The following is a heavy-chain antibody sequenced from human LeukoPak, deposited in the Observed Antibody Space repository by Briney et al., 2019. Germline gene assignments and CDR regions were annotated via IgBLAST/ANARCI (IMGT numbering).Heavy chain of an antibody. CDR1: GFTFSSYW. Sequence: GGSLRLSCAASGFTFSSYWMSWVRQAPGKGLEWVANIKQDGSEKYYVDSVKGRFTISRDNAKNSLYLQMNSLRAEDTAVYYCARELPRYDFWSGYYSPYYYYYMDVWGKGTTVTVSS. D-gene: IGHD3-3*01. CDR2: IKQDGSEK. V-gene: IGHV3-7*01. CDR3: ARELPRYDFWSGYYSPYYYYYMDV. J-gene: IGHJ6*03.